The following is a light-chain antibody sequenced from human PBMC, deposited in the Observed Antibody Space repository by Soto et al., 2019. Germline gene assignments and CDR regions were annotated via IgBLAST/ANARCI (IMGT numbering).Light chain of an antibody. CDR2: DAS. CDR1: QSIGSF. Sequence: EIVLTQSPATLSLSPGERATLSCRASQSIGSFLAWDQQKPGQAPRLLIYDASTRATGFPARFSGSGSGTDFTLTIGSLEPEDCAVYYCQQRSEWPRTFGQGTKVEIK. J-gene: IGKJ1*01. CDR3: QQRSEWPRT. V-gene: IGKV3-11*01.